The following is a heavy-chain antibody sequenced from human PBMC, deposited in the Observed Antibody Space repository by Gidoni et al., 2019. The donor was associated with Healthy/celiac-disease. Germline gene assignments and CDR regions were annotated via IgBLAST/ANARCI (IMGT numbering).Heavy chain of an antibody. D-gene: IGHD3-22*01. CDR3: ARVGYYDSSGYYSVAFDI. Sequence: EVQLVESGGGLVQPGGSLRLSCAASGFTFRLYTMNWVRQVPGKGLEWVSYISSSSRTIYYADSVEGRFTISRDNAKNSLYLQMNSLRAEDTAVYYCARVGYYDSSGYYSVAFDIWGQGTMVTVSS. J-gene: IGHJ3*02. CDR2: ISSSSRTI. V-gene: IGHV3-48*01. CDR1: GFTFRLYT.